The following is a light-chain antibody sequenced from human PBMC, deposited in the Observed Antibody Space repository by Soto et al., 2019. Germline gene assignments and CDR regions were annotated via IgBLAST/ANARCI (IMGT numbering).Light chain of an antibody. J-gene: IGLJ1*01. CDR2: DVS. CDR3: SSFITSTSYV. CDR1: SSDVGNYNY. Sequence: QSALTQPASVSGSPGQSITISCTGTSSDVGNYNYVSWYQQYPGKAPKLLISDVSYRPSGVSNRFSGSKSGNTASLTISGLQAEDEADYYCSSFITSTSYVLGTGTKVTVL. V-gene: IGLV2-14*03.